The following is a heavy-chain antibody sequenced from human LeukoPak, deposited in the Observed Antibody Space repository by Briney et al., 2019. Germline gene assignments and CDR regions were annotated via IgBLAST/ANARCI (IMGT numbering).Heavy chain of an antibody. CDR1: GGSFSGYY. Sequence: SETLSLTCAVYGGSFSGYYWSWIRQPPGKGLEWIGEINHRGSTNYNPSLKSRVTISVDTSKNQFSLKLSSVTAADTAVYYCARVRPAAGKSHYYYYMDVWGKGTTVTVSS. CDR3: ARVRPAAGKSHYYYYMDV. D-gene: IGHD6-13*01. V-gene: IGHV4-34*01. J-gene: IGHJ6*03. CDR2: INHRGST.